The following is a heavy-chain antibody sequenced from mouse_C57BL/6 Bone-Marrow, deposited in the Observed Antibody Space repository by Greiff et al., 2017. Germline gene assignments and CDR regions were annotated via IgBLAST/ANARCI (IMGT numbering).Heavy chain of an antibody. D-gene: IGHD3-2*02. Sequence: VQLQQSGAELVMPGASVKLSCKASGYTFTSYWMHWVKQRPGQGLEWIGEIDPSDSYTNYNQKFKGKSTLTVDKSSSTAYMQLSSLTSEDSAVYYWAREREDSSGYYYAMDYWGQGTSVTVSS. CDR3: AREREDSSGYYYAMDY. CDR1: GYTFTSYW. J-gene: IGHJ4*01. V-gene: IGHV1-69*01. CDR2: IDPSDSYT.